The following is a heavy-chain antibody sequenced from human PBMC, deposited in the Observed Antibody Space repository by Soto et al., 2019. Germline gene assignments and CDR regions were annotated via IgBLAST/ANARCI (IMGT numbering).Heavy chain of an antibody. CDR1: GFTFSYYD. CDR2: ISYDGSNK. CDR3: AKDEVELRPHLPY. J-gene: IGHJ4*02. V-gene: IGHV3-30*18. Sequence: SLRLSCAASGFTFSYYDIHWVRQAPGKGLEWVAVISYDGSNKYYADSVKGRFTISRDNSKNTLYLQINSLRAEDTAVYYCAKDEVELRPHLPYWGQGTLVTVSS. D-gene: IGHD1-7*01.